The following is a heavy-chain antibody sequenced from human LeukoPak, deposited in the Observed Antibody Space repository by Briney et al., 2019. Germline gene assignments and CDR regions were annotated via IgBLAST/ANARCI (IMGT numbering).Heavy chain of an antibody. V-gene: IGHV3-30*01. Sequence: GGSLRLSCAASGFTFSSYAMHWVRQAPGKGLEWVAVISYDGSNKYYADSVKGRFTISRDNSKNTLYLQMNSLRAEDTAAYYCARDYNRGIPSSGWFDPWGQGTLVTVSS. CDR2: ISYDGSNK. CDR3: ARDYNRGIPSSGWFDP. J-gene: IGHJ5*02. D-gene: IGHD1-14*01. CDR1: GFTFSSYA.